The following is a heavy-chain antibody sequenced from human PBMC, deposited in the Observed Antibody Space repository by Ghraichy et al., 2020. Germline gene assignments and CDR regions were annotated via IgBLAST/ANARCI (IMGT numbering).Heavy chain of an antibody. Sequence: GESLNISCAASGFTFSSYGMHWVRQAPGKGLEWVAVIWYDGSNKYYADSVKGRFTISRDNSKNTVYLQMNSLRAEDTAVYYCARDSPNRGYDFWSGYHFDYWCQGILVTVSS. D-gene: IGHD3-3*01. J-gene: IGHJ4*02. CDR1: GFTFSSYG. V-gene: IGHV3-33*01. CDR3: ARDSPNRGYDFWSGYHFDY. CDR2: IWYDGSNK.